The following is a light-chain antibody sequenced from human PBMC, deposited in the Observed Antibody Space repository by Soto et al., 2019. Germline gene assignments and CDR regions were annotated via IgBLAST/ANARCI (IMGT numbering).Light chain of an antibody. Sequence: EIVLTQSPGTLSLSPGERATLSCRASQSISRNYLGWYQQNPGQAPRLLIYGASNRATGVPDRFSGSASGTDFTFTISRLEPEDFAVYYCQHYGSSPRVFCGGTKVEIK. J-gene: IGKJ4*01. CDR2: GAS. CDR3: QHYGSSPRV. CDR1: QSISRNY. V-gene: IGKV3-20*01.